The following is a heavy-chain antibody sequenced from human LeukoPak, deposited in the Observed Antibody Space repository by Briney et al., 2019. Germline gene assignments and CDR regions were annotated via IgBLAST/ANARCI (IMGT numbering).Heavy chain of an antibody. CDR3: ARQTGSGLFILP. J-gene: IGHJ4*02. CDR1: GVSISSSNSY. Sequence: SETLSLTCTVSGVSISSSNSYWGWIRQPPGKGLEWIGSIYYSGNTYYNASLKSQVSISIDTSKNRFSLKLTSVTAAYTAVYYCARQTGSGLFILPGGQGTLVTVSS. V-gene: IGHV4-39*01. D-gene: IGHD3/OR15-3a*01. CDR2: IYYSGNT.